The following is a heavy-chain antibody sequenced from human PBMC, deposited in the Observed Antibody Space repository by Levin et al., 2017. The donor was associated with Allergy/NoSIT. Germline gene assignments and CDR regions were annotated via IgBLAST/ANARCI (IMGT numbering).Heavy chain of an antibody. V-gene: IGHV4-4*02. CDR1: GGSISSSNW. D-gene: IGHD3-22*01. Sequence: SETLSLTCTVSGGSISSSNWWSWVRQPPGKGLEWIGEIYHSGSTNYNPSLKSRVSISVEKSQNQFSLKLSSVTAADTAVYYCARDRGNYDSSGYYFDYWGQETLVTVSS. J-gene: IGHJ4*02. CDR3: ARDRGNYDSSGYYFDY. CDR2: IYHSGST.